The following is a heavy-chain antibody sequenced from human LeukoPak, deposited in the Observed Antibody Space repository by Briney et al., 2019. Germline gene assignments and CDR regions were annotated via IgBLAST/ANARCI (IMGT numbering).Heavy chain of an antibody. CDR2: INWNGVYT. CDR3: ARDPTRRVGYFDL. Sequence: PGGSLRLPCAASGFTFDDYGMSWVRQAPGKGLEWVSAINWNGVYTNYADSVKGRFTIPRDNAKSSLYLQMNTLRAEDTALYYCARDPTRRVGYFDLWGRGTLVTVSS. V-gene: IGHV3-20*04. CDR1: GFTFDDYG. J-gene: IGHJ2*01.